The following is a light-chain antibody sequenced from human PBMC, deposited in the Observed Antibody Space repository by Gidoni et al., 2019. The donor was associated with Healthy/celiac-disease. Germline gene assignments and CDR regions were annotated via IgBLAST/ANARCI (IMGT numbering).Light chain of an antibody. CDR2: GAS. V-gene: IGKV3-20*01. J-gene: IGKJ4*01. Sequence: EIVLTQSPGTLSLSPGERATLSCSASQSVSSSYLAWYQQKPGQAPRLLSYGASSRATGIPDRVSGRGSGTDFTLTISRLEPEDFAVYDCQVPITFGGGTKVEIK. CDR3: QVPIT. CDR1: QSVSSSY.